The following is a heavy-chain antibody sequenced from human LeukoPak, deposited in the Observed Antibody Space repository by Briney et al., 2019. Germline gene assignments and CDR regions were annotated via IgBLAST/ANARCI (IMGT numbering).Heavy chain of an antibody. J-gene: IGHJ4*02. V-gene: IGHV4-39*01. CDR3: ARQAISGYDPPPFGS. D-gene: IGHD5-12*01. CDR2: LYYSGST. Sequence: SETLSLTCTVSGGSISSSTYYWGWIRQPPGKGLEWIGNLYYSGSTYYNPSLKSRVTISVDTSKNQFSLKLSSVTAADTAVYYCARQAISGYDPPPFGSWGQGTLVTVSS. CDR1: GGSISSSTYY.